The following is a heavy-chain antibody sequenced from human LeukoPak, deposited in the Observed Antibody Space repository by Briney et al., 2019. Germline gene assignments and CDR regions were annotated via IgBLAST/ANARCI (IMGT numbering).Heavy chain of an antibody. D-gene: IGHD3-9*01. CDR3: AKGGYDILTGPQGFDY. CDR1: GYTLTELS. V-gene: IGHV1-24*01. J-gene: IGHJ4*02. CDR2: FDPEDGET. Sequence: ASVKVSCKVSGYTLTELSMHWVRQAPGKGLEWTGAFDPEDGETIYAQKFQGRVTMTEDTSTDTTYMELSSLTSEDTAVYYCAKGGYDILTGPQGFDYWGQGTLVTVSS.